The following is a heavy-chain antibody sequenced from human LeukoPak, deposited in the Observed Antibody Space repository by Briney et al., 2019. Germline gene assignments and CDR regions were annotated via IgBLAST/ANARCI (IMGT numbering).Heavy chain of an antibody. Sequence: PGGSLRLSCAASGFTLISYALSWVRQAPGKGLEWVSGISGDGTRTFHADSVKGRFTISRDNLKNTLYLQMNSLRAEDTAVYYCAKDRLDGAYYFDYWGQGTLVTVSS. D-gene: IGHD4-17*01. CDR3: AKDRLDGAYYFDY. CDR2: ISGDGTRT. V-gene: IGHV3-23*01. J-gene: IGHJ4*02. CDR1: GFTLISYA.